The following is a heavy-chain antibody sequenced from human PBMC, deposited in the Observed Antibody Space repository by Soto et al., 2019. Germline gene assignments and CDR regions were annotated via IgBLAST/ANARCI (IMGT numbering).Heavy chain of an antibody. Sequence: SVKVSCKASGGTFSSYAISWVRQAPGQGLEWMGGIIPIFGTANYAQKFQGRVTITADESTSTAYMELSSLRSEDTAVYYCARIPAPMERRSDYWGQGTLVTVSS. CDR1: GGTFSSYA. D-gene: IGHD1-1*01. V-gene: IGHV1-69*13. CDR3: ARIPAPMERRSDY. J-gene: IGHJ4*02. CDR2: IIPIFGTA.